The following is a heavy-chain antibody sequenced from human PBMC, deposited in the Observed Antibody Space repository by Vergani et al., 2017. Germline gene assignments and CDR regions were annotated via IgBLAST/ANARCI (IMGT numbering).Heavy chain of an antibody. CDR2: IGYDGRIK. V-gene: IGHV3-30*02. D-gene: IGHD3-9*01. Sequence: VQLVESGGGVVQPGGSLRLYCATSGFSFNTYGAHWVRQAPGKGLEWVAFIGYDGRIKYNVDSVTGRFTISRDTSKKTLSLQMRSLRVEDTGVYYCARARCIETCYMSNWLDSWGQGTLVTVSS. CDR3: ARARCIETCYMSNWLDS. J-gene: IGHJ5*01. CDR1: GFSFNTYG.